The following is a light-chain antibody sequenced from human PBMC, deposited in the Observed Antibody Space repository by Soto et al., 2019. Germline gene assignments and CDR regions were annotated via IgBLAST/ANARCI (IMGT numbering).Light chain of an antibody. CDR3: AAWDDSLRV. J-gene: IGLJ1*01. V-gene: IGLV1-47*01. CDR2: RNN. Sequence: QSVLTQPPSASGTPGQRVTISCSGSSSNIGSNYVYWYQQLPGTAPKLLIYRNNQRPSGVPDRFSGSKPGTSASLAISGLRSEDEADYYCAAWDDSLRVFGTGTKLTVL. CDR1: SSNIGSNY.